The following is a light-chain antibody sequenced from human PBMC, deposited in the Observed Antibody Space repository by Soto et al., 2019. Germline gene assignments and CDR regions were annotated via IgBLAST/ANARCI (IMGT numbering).Light chain of an antibody. Sequence: DIQMTQSPSTLSASVGDRVTITCRASQSIRAWLAWYQQKPGKAPKFLIYEASSLERGVPSRFSGSGSGTEFTLTISSLQADDFATYYCQQYDKYPWTFG. CDR3: QQYDKYPWT. J-gene: IGKJ1*01. CDR2: EAS. V-gene: IGKV1-5*03. CDR1: QSIRAW.